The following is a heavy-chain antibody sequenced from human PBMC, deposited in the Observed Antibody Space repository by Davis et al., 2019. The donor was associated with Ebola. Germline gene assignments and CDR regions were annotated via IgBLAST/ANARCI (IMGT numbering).Heavy chain of an antibody. V-gene: IGHV3-21*01. CDR3: ARHGGIVVVPAAMSYYYGMDV. D-gene: IGHD2-2*01. CDR2: ISSSSSYI. Sequence: GESLKISCAASGFTFSSYSMNWVRQAPGKGLEWVSSISSSSSYIYYADSVKGRFTISRDNAKNTLYLQMNSLRAEDTAVYYCARHGGIVVVPAAMSYYYGMDVWGQGTTVTVSS. J-gene: IGHJ6*02. CDR1: GFTFSSYS.